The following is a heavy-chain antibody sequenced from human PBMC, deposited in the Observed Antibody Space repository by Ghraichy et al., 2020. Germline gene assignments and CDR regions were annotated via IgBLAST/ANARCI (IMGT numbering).Heavy chain of an antibody. V-gene: IGHV3-74*01. D-gene: IGHD3-10*01. CDR3: AKSMSGVMDV. Sequence: GGSLRLSCAASGFTFSSYWMHWVRQGPGKGLVWVSGINSDGISTNYADSVKGRFTISRDNAKNTLYLHMNGLRGEDTAVYYCAKSMSGVMDVWGLGTTVTVSS. J-gene: IGHJ6*02. CDR2: INSDGIST. CDR1: GFTFSSYW.